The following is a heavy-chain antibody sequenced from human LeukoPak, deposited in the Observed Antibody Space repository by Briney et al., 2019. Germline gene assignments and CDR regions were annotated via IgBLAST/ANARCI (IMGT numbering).Heavy chain of an antibody. V-gene: IGHV3-23*01. CDR1: GFTFSSYA. CDR2: ISGSGGRT. CDR3: AKDRSSWYYPFDS. J-gene: IGHJ4*02. D-gene: IGHD3-3*01. Sequence: GGSLRLSCAASGFTFSSYAMSWVRQAPGKGLEWVSAISGSGGRTYYADSVKGRFTMSRDNSKRTVYLQMNSLRAEDTAVYYCAKDRSSWYYPFDSWGQGTLVTVSS.